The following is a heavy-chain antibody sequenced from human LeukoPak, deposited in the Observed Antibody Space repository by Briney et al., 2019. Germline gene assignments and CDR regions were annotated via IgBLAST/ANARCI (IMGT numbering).Heavy chain of an antibody. D-gene: IGHD4-17*01. V-gene: IGHV3-53*01. CDR1: GFSVSSNY. CDR3: ARDKTVTDAFDI. Sequence: GVSLRLSCAASGFSVSSNYMSWVRQAPGKGLEWVSVLYSGGSTYYADSVKGRFTISRDNSKNTLYLQMNSLRAEDTAVYYCARDKTVTDAFDIWGQGTMVTVSS. J-gene: IGHJ3*02. CDR2: LYSGGST.